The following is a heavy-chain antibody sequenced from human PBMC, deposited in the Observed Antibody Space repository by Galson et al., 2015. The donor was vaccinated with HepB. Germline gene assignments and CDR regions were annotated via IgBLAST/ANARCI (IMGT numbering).Heavy chain of an antibody. D-gene: IGHD6-6*01. V-gene: IGHV3-7*01. CDR1: GFTFSNYW. CDR3: ERYSSAFGWLDP. J-gene: IGHJ5*02. CDR2: IKQDGREK. Sequence: SLRLSCAASGFTFSNYWMAWVRQAPGKGLEWVANIKQDGREKYYVDSVKGRFTISRDNAKNSLYLQMNSLRAEDTAVYYCERYSSAFGWLDPWGQGTLVTVSS.